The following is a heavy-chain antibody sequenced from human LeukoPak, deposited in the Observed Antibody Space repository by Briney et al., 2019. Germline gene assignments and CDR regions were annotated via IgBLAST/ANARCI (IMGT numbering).Heavy chain of an antibody. J-gene: IGHJ6*03. CDR3: ASLPEVGSIAARPNYYYYYMDV. CDR2: IKQDGSER. D-gene: IGHD6-6*01. V-gene: IGHV3-7*01. Sequence: GGSLRLSCAASGFTFSSYWMSWVRQAPGKGLEWVANIKQDGSERYYVDSVKGRLTISRDNAKNSLYLQMNSLRAEDTAVYYCASLPEVGSIAARPNYYYYYMDVWGKGTTVTVSS. CDR1: GFTFSSYW.